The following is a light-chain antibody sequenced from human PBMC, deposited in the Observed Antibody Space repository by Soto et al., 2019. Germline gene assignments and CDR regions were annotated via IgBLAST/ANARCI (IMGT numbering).Light chain of an antibody. V-gene: IGKV3D-15*01. J-gene: IGKJ4*01. Sequence: VLTQSPGTLYLSPGERATLSGGASQTVTSTDLAWYQQKPGQAPRLLIYDASTRATGIPARFSGSGSGTDFTLTISSLQPEDFAAYYCPQFNNYPLTFGGGTKVDIK. CDR3: PQFNNYPLT. CDR1: QTVTSTD. CDR2: DAS.